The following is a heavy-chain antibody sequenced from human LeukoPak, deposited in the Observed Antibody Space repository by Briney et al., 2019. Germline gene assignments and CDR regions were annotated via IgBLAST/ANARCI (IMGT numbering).Heavy chain of an antibody. CDR2: IFYSGAT. CDR3: ARNNNFVGTTNNYDFDY. Sequence: ETQTLLCTVSGGSMSDNYGSWIRQPPGKGLEWLSYIFYSGATKYNPSLESRVTTSFNTSGKQFSLRLSSVTAADTAVYYCARNNNFVGTTNNYDFDYWGQGTMVTVS. J-gene: IGHJ3*01. D-gene: IGHD1/OR15-1a*01. V-gene: IGHV4-59*01. CDR1: GGSMSDNY.